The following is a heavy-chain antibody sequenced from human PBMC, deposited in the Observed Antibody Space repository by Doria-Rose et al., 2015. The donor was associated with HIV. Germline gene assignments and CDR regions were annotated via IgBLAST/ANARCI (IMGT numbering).Heavy chain of an antibody. CDR1: GSISSYH. CDR2: IYSSGST. V-gene: IGHV4-4*09. Sequence: GSISSYHWNWIRQPPGKGLEWIGYIYSSGSTHYNSSLKSRVTISIDTSKNQFSLKLSSVTAADTAVYYCARFRPSRGIYYSLDVWGKGTTVTVSS. CDR3: ARFRPSRGIYYSLDV. D-gene: IGHD3-10*01. J-gene: IGHJ6*03.